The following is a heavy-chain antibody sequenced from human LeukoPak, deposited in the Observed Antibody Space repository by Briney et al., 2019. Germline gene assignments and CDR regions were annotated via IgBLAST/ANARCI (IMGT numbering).Heavy chain of an antibody. Sequence: ASVKVSCKASGYTFTSYNMHWVRQAPGQGLEWMGIINPSGGSTRYAQKFQGRVTMTRDMSTSTVYMELSSLRSEDTAVYYCAGFHYDSSGYSSHWGQGTLVTVSS. CDR1: GYTFTSYN. CDR2: INPSGGST. CDR3: AGFHYDSSGYSSH. D-gene: IGHD3-22*01. J-gene: IGHJ4*02. V-gene: IGHV1-46*01.